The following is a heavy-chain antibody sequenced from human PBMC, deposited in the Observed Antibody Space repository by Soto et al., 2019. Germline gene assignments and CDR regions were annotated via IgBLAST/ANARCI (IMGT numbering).Heavy chain of an antibody. CDR2: ISSDGFNK. D-gene: IGHD4-17*01. V-gene: IGHV3-30*01. J-gene: IGHJ4*02. CDR1: GFTFSTFA. Sequence: EGSLRLSCAASGFTFSTFAMHWVRQAPGKGPQWVAGISSDGFNKYYADSVKGRFTISRDNSKNTLYVQMNSLRGEDTAVYYCARAPTTRFDYWGQGTPVTVSS. CDR3: ARAPTTRFDY.